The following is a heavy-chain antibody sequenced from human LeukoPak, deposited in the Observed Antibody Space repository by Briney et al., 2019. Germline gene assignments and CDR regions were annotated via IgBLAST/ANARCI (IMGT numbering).Heavy chain of an antibody. V-gene: IGHV4-59*08. Sequence: SETLSLTCTVSGGSISSYYWSWIRQPPGKGLEWIGYIYYSGSTNYNPSLKSRVTISGDTSKNQFSLTLSSVAAADTAVYYCARLFNYDFWSGYYPAPYFDYWGQGTLVTVSS. CDR1: GGSISSYY. CDR2: IYYSGST. J-gene: IGHJ4*02. CDR3: ARLFNYDFWSGYYPAPYFDY. D-gene: IGHD3-3*01.